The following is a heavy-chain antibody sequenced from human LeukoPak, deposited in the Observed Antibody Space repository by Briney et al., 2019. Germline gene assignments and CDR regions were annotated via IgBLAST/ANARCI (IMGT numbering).Heavy chain of an antibody. Sequence: NSSETLSLTCAVYGGSFSGYYWSWIRQPPGKGLEWIGEINHSGSTNYNPSLKSRVTISIDTSKNQFSLKLSSVTAADTALYYCARGPGTWYYYWGQGTLVTVSS. D-gene: IGHD6-13*01. CDR1: GGSFSGYY. CDR3: ARGPGTWYYY. J-gene: IGHJ4*02. V-gene: IGHV4-34*01. CDR2: INHSGST.